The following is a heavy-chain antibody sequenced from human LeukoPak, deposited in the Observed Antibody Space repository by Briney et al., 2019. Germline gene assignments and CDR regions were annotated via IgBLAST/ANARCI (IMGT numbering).Heavy chain of an antibody. D-gene: IGHD3-10*01. J-gene: IGHJ4*02. CDR2: INWNGGST. Sequence: PGGSLRLSCAASGFTFDDYGMSWVRQAPGKGLEWVSGINWNGGSTGYADSVKGRFTISRDNAKNSLYLQMNSLRAEDTALYYCARKVASPYGSGSFDFDYWGQGTLVTVSS. V-gene: IGHV3-20*04. CDR3: ARKVASPYGSGSFDFDY. CDR1: GFTFDDYG.